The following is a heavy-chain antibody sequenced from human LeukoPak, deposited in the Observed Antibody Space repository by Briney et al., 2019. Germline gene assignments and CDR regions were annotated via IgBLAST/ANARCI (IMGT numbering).Heavy chain of an antibody. Sequence: SETLSLTCTVSGGSISGYYWSWIRQPPGKGLEWIGEINHSGSTNYNPSLKSRVTISVDTSKNQFSLKLSSVTAADTAVYYCARGSSGWYRGPHYFDYWGQGTLVTVSS. CDR1: GGSISGYY. J-gene: IGHJ4*02. CDR3: ARGSSGWYRGPHYFDY. V-gene: IGHV4-34*01. CDR2: INHSGST. D-gene: IGHD6-19*01.